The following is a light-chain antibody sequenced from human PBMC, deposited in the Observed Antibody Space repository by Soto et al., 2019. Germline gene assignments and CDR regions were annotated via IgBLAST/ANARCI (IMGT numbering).Light chain of an antibody. CDR1: QRVSSDY. CDR3: QQYGSSPALFT. CDR2: GAS. Sequence: EIVLTQSPGTLSLSPGERATLSCWASQRVSSDYLGWYQQKPGQAPRLLIYGASSRATGIPDRFSGSGSGTEFTLTISRLEPEDFAVYYCQQYGSSPALFTFGPGTKVDIK. V-gene: IGKV3-20*01. J-gene: IGKJ3*01.